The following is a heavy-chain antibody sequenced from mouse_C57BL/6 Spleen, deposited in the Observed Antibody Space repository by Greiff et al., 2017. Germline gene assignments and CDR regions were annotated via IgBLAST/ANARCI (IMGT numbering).Heavy chain of an antibody. CDR1: GYTFTSYW. Sequence: QVQLQQPGAELVRPGSSVKLSCKASGYTFTSYWMHWVKQRPIQGLEWIGNIDPSDSETHYNQKFKDKATLTVDKSSSTAYMQLSSLTSEDSAVYYCARRRVYGSSYGYWYFDVWGTGTTVTVSS. CDR3: ARRRVYGSSYGYWYFDV. J-gene: IGHJ1*03. CDR2: IDPSDSET. V-gene: IGHV1-52*01. D-gene: IGHD1-1*01.